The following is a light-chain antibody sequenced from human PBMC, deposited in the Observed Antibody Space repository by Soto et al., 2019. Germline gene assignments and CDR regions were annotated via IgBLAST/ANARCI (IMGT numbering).Light chain of an antibody. CDR1: QTISNY. CDR2: DAS. CDR3: QPSYRTPPT. V-gene: IGKV1-39*01. J-gene: IGKJ2*01. Sequence: DIQMTQSPSSLSASAGDRVTITCRASQTISNYLNWYQHNPGKAPKLLISDASSLQSGVPSGFSGGGSGTDFTPPLRHLQTEDFATYHCQPSYRTPPTFGQGTKVDI.